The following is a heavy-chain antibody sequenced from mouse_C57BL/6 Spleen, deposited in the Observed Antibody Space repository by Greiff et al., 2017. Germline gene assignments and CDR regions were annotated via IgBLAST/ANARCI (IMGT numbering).Heavy chain of an antibody. D-gene: IGHD1-1*01. CDR1: GYTFTDYN. Sequence: EVKLMESGPELVKPGASVKMSCKASGYTFTDYNMHWVKPSHGKSLEWIGYINPNNGGTSYNQKFKGKATLTVNKSSSTAYMELRSLTSEDSAVYYCASPDYYGSSYVHFDYWGQGTTLTVSS. CDR2: INPNNGGT. J-gene: IGHJ2*01. V-gene: IGHV1-22*01. CDR3: ASPDYYGSSYVHFDY.